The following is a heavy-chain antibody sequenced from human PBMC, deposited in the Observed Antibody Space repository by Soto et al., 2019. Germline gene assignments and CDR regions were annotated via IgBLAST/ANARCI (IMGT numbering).Heavy chain of an antibody. CDR3: AATGGNYFGLDV. CDR2: ISGYNGNT. D-gene: IGHD2-8*02. CDR1: DNTFTHYG. V-gene: IGHV1-18*01. Sequence: ASVKVSCKSSDNTFTHYGINWVRQAPGQGLEWMGWISGYNGNTKYAQKFQDRVTMTADTSTRTAFMEVRSLTSDDTGVYFCAATGGNYFGLDVWGQGTTVTVPS. J-gene: IGHJ6*02.